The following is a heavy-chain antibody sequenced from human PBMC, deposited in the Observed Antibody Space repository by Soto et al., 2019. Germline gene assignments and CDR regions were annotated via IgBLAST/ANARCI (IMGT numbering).Heavy chain of an antibody. CDR1: GGSISSTNW. J-gene: IGHJ4*02. Sequence: QVQLQESGPGLVKPSGTLSLTCVVSGGSISSTNWWNWVRQPPGKGLEWIGEVFHSGSTNYNPSLKSRVTISIDKSKNQSSLKLSSVTAADTAVYYCTRLHSSTWYAYYFDYWGQGTLVTVSS. D-gene: IGHD6-13*01. V-gene: IGHV4-4*02. CDR3: TRLHSSTWYAYYFDY. CDR2: VFHSGST.